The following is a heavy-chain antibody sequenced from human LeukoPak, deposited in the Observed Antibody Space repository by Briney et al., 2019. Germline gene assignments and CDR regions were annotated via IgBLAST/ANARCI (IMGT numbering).Heavy chain of an antibody. J-gene: IGHJ6*02. CDR2: INPNSGGT. Sequence: GASVKVSCKASGYTFTGYYMHWVRQAPGQGLEWMGRINPNSGGTNYAQKFQGRVTMTRDTSISTAYMELSRLRSDDTAVYYCARDDILTGYAYYYYYGMDVWGQGTTVTVSS. V-gene: IGHV1-2*06. D-gene: IGHD3-9*01. CDR3: ARDDILTGYAYYYYYGMDV. CDR1: GYTFTGYY.